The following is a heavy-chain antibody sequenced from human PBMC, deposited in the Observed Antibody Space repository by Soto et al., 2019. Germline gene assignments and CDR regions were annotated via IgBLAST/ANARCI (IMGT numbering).Heavy chain of an antibody. J-gene: IGHJ2*01. CDR2: ISSSSSYI. Sequence: EVQLVESGGGLVKPGGSLRLSCAASGFTFSSYSMNWVRQAPGKGLEWVSSISSSSSYIYYADSVKRRFTISSDNAKNTLYLQMNSLRAEDTDVYYCAREGAGYCSGGSCYERYFDLWGRGTLVTVSS. CDR1: GFTFSSYS. CDR3: AREGAGYCSGGSCYERYFDL. V-gene: IGHV3-21*01. D-gene: IGHD2-15*01.